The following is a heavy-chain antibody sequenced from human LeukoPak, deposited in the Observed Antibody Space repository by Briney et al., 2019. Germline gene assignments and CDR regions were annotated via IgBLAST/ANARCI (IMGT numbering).Heavy chain of an antibody. Sequence: GGSLRLSCAASGFTFSSYNMNWIRQAPGKGPEWVSSITSSSSYIYYADSVKGRFTISRDNAKNSLYLQMDSLRVEDTAVYYCARDPYSGSYGPYYYYYMDVWGKGTTVTISS. J-gene: IGHJ6*03. CDR1: GFTFSSYN. V-gene: IGHV3-21*06. CDR2: ITSSSSYI. D-gene: IGHD1-26*01. CDR3: ARDPYSGSYGPYYYYYMDV.